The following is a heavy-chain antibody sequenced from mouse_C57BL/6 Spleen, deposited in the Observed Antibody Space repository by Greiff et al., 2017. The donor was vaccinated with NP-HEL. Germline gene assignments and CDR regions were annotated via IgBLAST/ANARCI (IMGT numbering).Heavy chain of an antibody. CDR3: ARDYYGSSYRFAY. V-gene: IGHV5-17*01. J-gene: IGHJ3*01. Sequence: EVMLVESGGGLVKPGGSLKLSCAASGFTFSDYGMHWVRQAPEKGLEWVAYISSGSSTIYYADTVKGRFTISRDNAKNTLFLQMTSLRSEDTAMYYCARDYYGSSYRFAYWGHGTLVTVSA. D-gene: IGHD1-1*01. CDR2: ISSGSSTI. CDR1: GFTFSDYG.